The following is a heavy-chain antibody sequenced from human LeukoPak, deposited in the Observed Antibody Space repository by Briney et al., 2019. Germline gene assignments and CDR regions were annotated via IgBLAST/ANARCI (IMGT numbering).Heavy chain of an antibody. J-gene: IGHJ4*02. D-gene: IGHD2-2*01. V-gene: IGHV4-34*12. CDR3: ARHVRLETHTQHLDS. Sequence: SETLSLTCAVYGASFSGYYWSWIRQSSGKGLEWIGEIFHSGSTIYNPSLKSRVTMSVDTSKNHFSLNLSSVTAADTAVYYCARHVRLETHTQHLDSWGQGSLVTVSS. CDR2: IFHSGST. CDR1: GASFSGYY.